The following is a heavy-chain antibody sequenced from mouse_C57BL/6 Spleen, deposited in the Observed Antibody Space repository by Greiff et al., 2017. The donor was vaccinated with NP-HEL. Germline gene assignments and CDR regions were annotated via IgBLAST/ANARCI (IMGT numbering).Heavy chain of an antibody. CDR3: VREAYGSQRGYFDV. CDR1: GFTFNTYA. J-gene: IGHJ1*03. CDR2: IRSKSSNYAT. Sequence: EVQLVESGGGLVQPKGSLKLSRAASGFTFNTYAMHWVRQAPGKGLEWVARIRSKSSNYATYYADSVKDRFTISRDDSQSMLYLQMNNLKTEDTAMYYCVREAYGSQRGYFDVWGTGTTVTVSS. D-gene: IGHD1-1*01. V-gene: IGHV10-3*01.